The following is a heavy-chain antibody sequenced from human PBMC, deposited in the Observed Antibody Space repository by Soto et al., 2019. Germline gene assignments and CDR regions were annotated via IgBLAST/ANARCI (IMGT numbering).Heavy chain of an antibody. J-gene: IGHJ4*01. CDR3: SGGDSWHLVDY. CDR2: IYNIGST. Sequence: SETLSLTCAVSGDSISNNYWSWIRQPPGKGLEWIGYIYNIGSTNYNPSLKGRATMSVDTSKNQFSLTLRSVTAADTAVYFCSGGDSWHLVDYWGQGTLVTVSS. V-gene: IGHV4-59*01. D-gene: IGHD6-6*01. CDR1: GDSISNNY.